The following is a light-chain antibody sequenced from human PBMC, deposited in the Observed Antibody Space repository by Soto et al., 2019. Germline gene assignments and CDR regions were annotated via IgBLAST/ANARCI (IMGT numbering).Light chain of an antibody. CDR3: QTWGSGTVV. Sequence: QAVVTQSPSASASLGASVKLTCTLRSGHTNYAIAWHQQQPEKGPRYLMKLNGDGSHSKGDGIPDRFSGSSSGTERYLTISSLQSEDEADYYCQTWGSGTVVFGGGTKLTVL. V-gene: IGLV4-69*01. CDR1: SGHTNYA. J-gene: IGLJ2*01. CDR2: LNGDGSH.